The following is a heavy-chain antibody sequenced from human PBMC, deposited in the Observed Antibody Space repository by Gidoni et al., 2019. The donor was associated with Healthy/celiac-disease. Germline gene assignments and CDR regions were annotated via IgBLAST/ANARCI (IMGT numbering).Heavy chain of an antibody. CDR3: AKDITTSSSSHFDY. Sequence: EVHLVESGGVVVQPGGSLRLSCAASGFTFDDYAMHWVRQAPGKGLEWVSLISWDGGSTYYADSVRGRFTISRDSSKNSLYLQMNSLRVEDTALYYCAKDITTSSSSHFDYWGQGTLVTVSS. J-gene: IGHJ4*02. CDR2: ISWDGGST. D-gene: IGHD6-6*01. V-gene: IGHV3-43D*04. CDR1: GFTFDDYA.